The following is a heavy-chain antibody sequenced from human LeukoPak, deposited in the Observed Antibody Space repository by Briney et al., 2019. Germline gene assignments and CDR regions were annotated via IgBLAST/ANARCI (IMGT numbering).Heavy chain of an antibody. J-gene: IGHJ5*02. CDR3: PRDRIRDMVLMVYGNNWFHA. V-gene: IGHV1-69*13. CDR2: IIPIFGTA. Sequence: ASVKVSCKASGGTFSSYAISWVRQAPGQGLEWMGGIIPIFGTANYAQKFQGRVTITADESTSTAYMELSSLRSEEMGVYHTPRDRIRDMVLMVYGNNWFHACSQGTLLTVSS. CDR1: GGTFSSYA. D-gene: IGHD2-8*01.